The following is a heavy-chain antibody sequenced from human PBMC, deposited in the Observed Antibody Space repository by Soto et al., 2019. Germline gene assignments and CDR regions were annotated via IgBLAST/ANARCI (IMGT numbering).Heavy chain of an antibody. D-gene: IGHD2-21*02. V-gene: IGHV1-18*01. Sequence: ASVKVSCKASGYTFTSYGISWVRQAPGQGLEWMGWISAYNGNTNYAQKLQGRVTMTRNTSISTAYMELSSLRSEDTAVYYCAREHIVVVTASSFDYWGQGTLVTVSS. CDR3: AREHIVVVTASSFDY. CDR2: ISAYNGNT. J-gene: IGHJ4*02. CDR1: GYTFTSYG.